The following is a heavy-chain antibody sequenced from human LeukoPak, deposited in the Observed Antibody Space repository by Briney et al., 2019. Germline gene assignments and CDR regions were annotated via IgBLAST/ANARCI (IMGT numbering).Heavy chain of an antibody. CDR2: IDYSGST. CDR1: GGSISSYY. Sequence: SETLSLTCTVSGGSISSYYWTWIRQPPGKGLEWIGNIDYSGSTNYSPSLKSRVTISVDTSKNQFSLKLSSVTAADTAVYYCARGGWRLDYWGQGTLVTVST. D-gene: IGHD2-15*01. J-gene: IGHJ4*02. CDR3: ARGGWRLDY. V-gene: IGHV4-59*01.